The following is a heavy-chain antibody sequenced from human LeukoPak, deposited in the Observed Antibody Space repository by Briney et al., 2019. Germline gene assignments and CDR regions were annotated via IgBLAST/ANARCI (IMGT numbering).Heavy chain of an antibody. V-gene: IGHV3-64*05. CDR3: VKIVMAGGYFDY. CDR2: ISSNGATT. D-gene: IGHD3-16*01. CDR1: GFTFSSYA. Sequence: PGESLRLSCSASGFTFSSYAIHWVRQAPGKGLEYVSAISSNGATTYYADSVKGRFTISRDNSKNTLYFQMSSLRPEDTAVYYCVKIVMAGGYFDYWGQGTLVTVSS. J-gene: IGHJ4*02.